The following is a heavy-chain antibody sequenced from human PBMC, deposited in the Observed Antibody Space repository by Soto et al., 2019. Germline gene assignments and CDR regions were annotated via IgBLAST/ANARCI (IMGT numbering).Heavy chain of an antibody. V-gene: IGHV1-2*02. CDR1: GYTFTGDY. J-gene: IGHJ5*02. CDR2: INPNSGDT. Sequence: ASVKVSCKASGYTFTGDYIHWVRQAPGQALEWMGWINPNSGDTNYAQKFQGRVTMTRDKSISTAYMELSRLTSDDTAVFYCAREFTSSSAWFDPWGQGTLVTVSS. D-gene: IGHD6-6*01. CDR3: AREFTSSSAWFDP.